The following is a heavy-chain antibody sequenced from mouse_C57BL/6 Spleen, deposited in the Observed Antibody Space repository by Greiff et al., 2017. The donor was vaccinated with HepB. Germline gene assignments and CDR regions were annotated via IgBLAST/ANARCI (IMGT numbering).Heavy chain of an antibody. J-gene: IGHJ3*01. CDR3: ARPYYDYDGFAY. CDR1: GFTFSDYG. V-gene: IGHV5-17*01. CDR2: ISSGSSTI. D-gene: IGHD2-4*01. Sequence: EVQRVESGGGLVKPGGSLKLSCAASGFTFSDYGMHWVRQAPEKGLEWVAYISSGSSTIYYADTVKGRFTISRDNAKNNLFLQMTSLRSEDTAMYYCARPYYDYDGFAYWGQGILVTVSA.